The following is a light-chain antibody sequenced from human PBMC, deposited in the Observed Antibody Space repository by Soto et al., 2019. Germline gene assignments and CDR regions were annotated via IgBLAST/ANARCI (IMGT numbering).Light chain of an antibody. CDR1: SSDIGAYNY. CDR2: GVT. CDR3: SSYTTSSTLE. Sequence: QSALTQPASVSGSPAQSITISCTGTSSDIGAYNYVSWYQQHPGKTPKLMIYGVTNRPSGVSNRFSGSKSGSTASLTISGLQAEDEADYYCSSYTTSSTLEFGGGTKLTVL. J-gene: IGLJ2*01. V-gene: IGLV2-14*01.